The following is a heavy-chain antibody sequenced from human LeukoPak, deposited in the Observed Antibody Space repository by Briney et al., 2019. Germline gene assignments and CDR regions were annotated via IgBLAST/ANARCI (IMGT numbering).Heavy chain of an antibody. CDR3: AKHRGGGGGGYRVFDF. CDR2: ISGSGGTT. J-gene: IGHJ4*02. CDR1: GFTFRSDA. V-gene: IGHV3-23*01. D-gene: IGHD2-15*01. Sequence: GGSLRLSCAASGFTFRSDAMSWVRQAPGKGLEWVSGISGSGGTTYYADSVKGRFTISRDNSKNTLYLQMNSLRAEDTAVYYCAKHRGGGGGGYRVFDFWGQGTLVTVSS.